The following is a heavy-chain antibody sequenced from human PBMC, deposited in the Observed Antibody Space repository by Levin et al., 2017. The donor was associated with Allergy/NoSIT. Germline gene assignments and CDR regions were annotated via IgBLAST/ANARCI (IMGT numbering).Heavy chain of an antibody. V-gene: IGHV3-23*01. D-gene: IGHD5-24*01. J-gene: IGHJ4*02. Sequence: GGSLRLSCAASGFTFSSYAMSWVRQAPGKGLEWVSAISGSGGSTYYADSVKGRFTISRDNSKNTLYLQMNSLRAEDTAVYYCAKDADSGGRDGYKFPNWGQGTLVTVSS. CDR2: ISGSGGST. CDR3: AKDADSGGRDGYKFPN. CDR1: GFTFSSYA.